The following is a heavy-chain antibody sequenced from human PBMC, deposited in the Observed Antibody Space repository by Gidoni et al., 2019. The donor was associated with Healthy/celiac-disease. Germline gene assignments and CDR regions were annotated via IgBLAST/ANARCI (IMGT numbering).Heavy chain of an antibody. CDR2: ISGSGGST. J-gene: IGHJ4*02. D-gene: IGHD3-10*01. V-gene: IGHV3-23*01. CDR1: GFTFSSYA. CDR3: AKREITMVRGVIMGKRKFDY. Sequence: EVQLLESGGGLVQPGGSLRLSCAASGFTFSSYAMSWVRKATGKGLEWVSAISGSGGSTYYADSVKGRFTISRDNSKNTLYLQMNSLRAEDTAVYYCAKREITMVRGVIMGKRKFDYWGQGTLVTVSS.